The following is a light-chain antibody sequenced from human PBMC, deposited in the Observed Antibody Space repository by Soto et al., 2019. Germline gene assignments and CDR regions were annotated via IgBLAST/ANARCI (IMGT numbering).Light chain of an antibody. CDR2: DAF. Sequence: DIQMTQSPSSLSASVGDRVTITCQASQDINSYLSWYQQRPGKAPKLLSYDAFTLETGVPSRFSGSGSGTDFIFTISSLQPEDFATYYCQQYDTFPVTFGQGTRLEIK. J-gene: IGKJ5*01. CDR3: QQYDTFPVT. CDR1: QDINSY. V-gene: IGKV1-33*01.